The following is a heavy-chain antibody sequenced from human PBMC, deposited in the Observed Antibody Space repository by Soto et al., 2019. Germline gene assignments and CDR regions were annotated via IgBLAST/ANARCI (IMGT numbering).Heavy chain of an antibody. CDR3: ARARGAAPPAPRAYYGMDV. J-gene: IGHJ6*02. CDR1: GFTFKNYG. V-gene: IGHV3-33*01. Sequence: HPGGSLRLSCAASGFTFKNYGMHWVRQAPGKGLEWVAVIWYDGNNKYYADSVKGRFTISRDNSKNTLYLQMNSLRAEDTAVYYCARARGAAPPAPRAYYGMDVWGQGTTVTVSS. D-gene: IGHD6-6*01. CDR2: IWYDGNNK.